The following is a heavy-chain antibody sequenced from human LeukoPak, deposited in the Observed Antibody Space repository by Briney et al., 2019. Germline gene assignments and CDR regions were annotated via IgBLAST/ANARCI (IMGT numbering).Heavy chain of an antibody. Sequence: PGGSLRLSCAVSGFTFITYSMNWVRQAPGKGLDWVSSISSGSGYIYQADSVKGRFTISRDNAKNSLYLQMNSLRAEDTAVYYCARGLVGTTSVYFDYWGQGTLVTVSS. CDR3: ARGLVGTTSVYFDY. CDR1: GFTFITYS. J-gene: IGHJ4*02. D-gene: IGHD1-26*01. CDR2: ISSGSGYI. V-gene: IGHV3-21*01.